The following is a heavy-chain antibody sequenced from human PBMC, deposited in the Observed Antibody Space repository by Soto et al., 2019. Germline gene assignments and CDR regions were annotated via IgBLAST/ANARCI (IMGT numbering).Heavy chain of an antibody. CDR3: AREGPYYNGMDV. J-gene: IGHJ6*02. Sequence: PGGSLRLSCAASGFTFSSFWMSWVRQAPGKGLEWVANIKQDGSEKNYVDSVKGRFTISRDNAKNSLFLQMNSLRAEDTAVYYCAREGPYYNGMDVWGQGTTVTVSS. CDR2: IKQDGSEK. CDR1: GFTFSSFW. V-gene: IGHV3-7*03.